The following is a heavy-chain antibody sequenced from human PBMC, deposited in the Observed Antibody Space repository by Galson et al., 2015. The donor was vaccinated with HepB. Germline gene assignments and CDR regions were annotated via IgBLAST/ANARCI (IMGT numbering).Heavy chain of an antibody. Sequence: SLRLSCAASGFTFSSYAMHWVRQAPGKGLEWVAVISYDGSNKYYADSVKGRFTISRDNSKNTLYLQMNSLRAEDTAVYYCARSIQPPPRIDAFDIWGQGTMVTVSS. CDR2: ISYDGSNK. V-gene: IGHV3-30-3*01. CDR3: ARSIQPPPRIDAFDI. CDR1: GFTFSSYA. J-gene: IGHJ3*02. D-gene: IGHD5-18*01.